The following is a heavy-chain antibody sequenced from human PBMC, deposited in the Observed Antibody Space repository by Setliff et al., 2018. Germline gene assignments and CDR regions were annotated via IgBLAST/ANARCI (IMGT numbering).Heavy chain of an antibody. J-gene: IGHJ4*01. CDR1: GAPVTSFDYY. D-gene: IGHD3-3*01. V-gene: IGHV4-30-4*03. Sequence: SETLSLTCTVSGAPVTSFDYYWSWIRQPPGKGLEYIGHISHGVSTSYSPSLKSRLSISVDTSRNQFSLKLSSVTAADTAVYYCRFWSGYYKNDYWGQGTLVTVSS. CDR3: RFWSGYYKNDY. CDR2: ISHGVST.